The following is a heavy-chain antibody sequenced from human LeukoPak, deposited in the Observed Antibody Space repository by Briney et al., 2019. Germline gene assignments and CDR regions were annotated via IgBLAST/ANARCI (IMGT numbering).Heavy chain of an antibody. Sequence: ASVKVSCKATGYTFTSYGVSWVRQAPGQGLEWMGWTSAYNGNTNYAQKLQGRVTMTTDTSTSTAYMELRSLRSDDTAVYYCARDLTGCSSTSCYVNYYYYGMDVWGQGTTVTVSS. CDR2: TSAYNGNT. J-gene: IGHJ6*02. V-gene: IGHV1-18*01. CDR3: ARDLTGCSSTSCYVNYYYYGMDV. CDR1: GYTFTSYG. D-gene: IGHD2-2*01.